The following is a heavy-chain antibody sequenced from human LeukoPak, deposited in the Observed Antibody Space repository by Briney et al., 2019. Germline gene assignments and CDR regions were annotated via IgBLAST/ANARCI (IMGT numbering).Heavy chain of an antibody. CDR1: GLTLSNYA. V-gene: IGHV3-30*04. CDR2: ISNDGSDK. Sequence: GGSLRLSCAASGLTLSNYAMHWVRQAPGKGLECVAVISNDGSDKYYADSVKGRFTISRDNSENTVYLQMNSLRAEDTAVYYCARGTYYYDSNGYYSGGLGYWGQGTLVTVSS. CDR3: ARGTYYYDSNGYYSGGLGY. D-gene: IGHD3-22*01. J-gene: IGHJ4*02.